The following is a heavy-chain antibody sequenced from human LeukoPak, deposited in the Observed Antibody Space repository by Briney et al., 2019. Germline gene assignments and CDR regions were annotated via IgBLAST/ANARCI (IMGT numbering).Heavy chain of an antibody. V-gene: IGHV3-7*01. D-gene: IGHD2-2*01. CDR3: ARTQSSRPDFDY. CDR2: INPDGSQT. Sequence: PGGSLRLSSAASGFTFSSYWMNWVRQAPGKGLEWVALINPDGSQTNYVDSVKGRLTISRDNAKNSLYLQMNSLRAEDTAVYYCARTQSSRPDFDYWGQGTLVTVSS. J-gene: IGHJ4*02. CDR1: GFTFSSYW.